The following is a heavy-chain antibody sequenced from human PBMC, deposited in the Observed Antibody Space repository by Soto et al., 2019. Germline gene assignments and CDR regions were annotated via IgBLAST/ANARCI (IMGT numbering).Heavy chain of an antibody. CDR3: ARAWEHLYFVY. D-gene: IGHD1-26*01. CDR1: GGSVSSTSYY. CDR2: IHYSGST. Sequence: NPSETLSLTCTVSGGSVSSTSYYWTWIRQPTGKGLEWIGYIHYSGSTNYNPSLTSRVAMSVDTPKNHFSLKLSSVTAADTAVYYCARAWEHLYFVYWGQGALVTVSS. J-gene: IGHJ4*02. V-gene: IGHV4-61*10.